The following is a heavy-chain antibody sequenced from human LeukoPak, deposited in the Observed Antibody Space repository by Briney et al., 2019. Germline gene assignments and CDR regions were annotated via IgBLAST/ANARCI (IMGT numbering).Heavy chain of an antibody. CDR3: AKNAGDGGYYYYLDV. V-gene: IGHV3-23*01. CDR2: ISGGGDTT. J-gene: IGHJ6*03. D-gene: IGHD3-16*01. CDR1: GFTFNNYA. Sequence: PGGSLRLSCAASGFTFNNYAMSWVRQAPGKGLEGVSTISGGGDTTYYSVKGRFIISRDNSKNTLFLNSLRAEDTAIYFCAKNAGDGGYYYYLDVWGKGTPVTVSS.